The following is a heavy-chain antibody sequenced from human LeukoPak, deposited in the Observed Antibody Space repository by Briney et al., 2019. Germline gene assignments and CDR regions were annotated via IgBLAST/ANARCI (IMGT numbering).Heavy chain of an antibody. CDR2: IYYSGST. V-gene: IGHV4-30-4*08. CDR1: GGSISSGDYY. CDR3: ARAGDCSSTSCYSWFDP. D-gene: IGHD2-2*01. Sequence: PSETLSLTCTVSGGSISSGDYYWSWIRQPPGKGLEWIGYIYYSGSTYYNPSLKSRVTISVDTSKNQFSLKLSSVTAADTAVYYCARAGDCSSTSCYSWFDPWGQGTLVTVSS. J-gene: IGHJ5*02.